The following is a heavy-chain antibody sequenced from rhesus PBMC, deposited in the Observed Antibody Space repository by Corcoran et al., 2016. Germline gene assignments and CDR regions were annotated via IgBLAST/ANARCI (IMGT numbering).Heavy chain of an antibody. CDR3: AREGTGTAGTFDY. V-gene: IGHV4-127*01. CDR2: IGGSSGST. J-gene: IGHJ4*01. D-gene: IGHD5-24*01. Sequence: QVQLQESGPGLVKPSETLSLTCAVSGYSISSGYGWSWIRQPPGKGLEWIGYIGGSSGSTHSNPSLKSRVTISKATSKNQFSLKLSSGTAADTAVYYCAREGTGTAGTFDYWGQGVLVTVSS. CDR1: GYSISSGYG.